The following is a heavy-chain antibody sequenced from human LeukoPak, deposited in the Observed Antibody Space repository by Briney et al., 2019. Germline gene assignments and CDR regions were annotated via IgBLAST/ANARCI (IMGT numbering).Heavy chain of an antibody. CDR3: AKHLLDYDISQAGMDV. V-gene: IGHV3-53*05. D-gene: IGHD3-9*01. CDR1: GFTVSSNY. Sequence: QPGGSLRLSCAASGFTVSSNYMSWVRQAPGKGLEWVSVIYSGGSTYYADSVKGRFTISRDNSKNTLYLQMNSLRAEDTAVYYCAKHLLDYDISQAGMDVWGQGTTVTVSS. J-gene: IGHJ6*02. CDR2: IYSGGST.